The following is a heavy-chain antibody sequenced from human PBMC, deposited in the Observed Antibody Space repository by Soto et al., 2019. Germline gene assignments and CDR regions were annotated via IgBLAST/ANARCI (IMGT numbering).Heavy chain of an antibody. CDR2: IYYSGST. CDR3: AREPVI. Sequence: HSETPSISCTVSGGSVCSGGYDWSWIRQHPGKGLEWIGYIYYSGSTYYNPSLKSRVTISVDTSKNQFSLKLSSVTAADTAVYYCAREPVIWGQGTLVTVSS. J-gene: IGHJ4*02. V-gene: IGHV4-31*03. CDR1: GGSVCSGGYD. D-gene: IGHD3-10*01.